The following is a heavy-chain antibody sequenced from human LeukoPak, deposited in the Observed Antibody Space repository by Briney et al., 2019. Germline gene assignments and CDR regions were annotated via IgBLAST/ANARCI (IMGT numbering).Heavy chain of an antibody. J-gene: IGHJ5*02. CDR1: GYTFTSYD. CDR2: MNPNSGNT. V-gene: IGHV1-8*01. Sequence: ASVKVSCKASGYTFTSYDINWVRQATGQGLEWMGWMNPNSGNTGYAQKFQGRVPMTRNTSINTAYMELSSLRSEDTAVYYCARGGGRQLFNNWFDPWGQGTLVTVSS. D-gene: IGHD6-13*01. CDR3: ARGGGRQLFNNWFDP.